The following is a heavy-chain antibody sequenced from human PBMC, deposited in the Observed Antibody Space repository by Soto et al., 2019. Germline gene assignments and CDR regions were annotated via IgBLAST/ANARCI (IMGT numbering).Heavy chain of an antibody. D-gene: IGHD1-26*01. CDR2: ISGYNGNT. CDR1: GYTFTSYG. Sequence: QVQLVQSGAEVKKPVASVKVSCKASGYTFTSYGISWVRQAPGQGLEWMGWISGYNGNTKYGQKLQGRVTMTTDTSTSTDYMELRSLRSDDTAVYYCARDLGGQIVDYWGQGTLVTVSS. J-gene: IGHJ4*02. V-gene: IGHV1-18*01. CDR3: ARDLGGQIVDY.